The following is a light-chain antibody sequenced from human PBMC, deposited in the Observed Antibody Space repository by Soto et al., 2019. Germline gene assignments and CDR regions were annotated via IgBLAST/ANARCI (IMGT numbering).Light chain of an antibody. Sequence: DIQFTQSPSPLSASVRDRGTITCRSSQSISIWLAWYQQKPGKAPKLLIYKASSLESGVPSRFSGSGSGTEFTLTISSLQPDDFATYYCQQYNSYSVTFGQGTKV. CDR2: KAS. J-gene: IGKJ1*01. CDR3: QQYNSYSVT. V-gene: IGKV1-5*03. CDR1: QSISIW.